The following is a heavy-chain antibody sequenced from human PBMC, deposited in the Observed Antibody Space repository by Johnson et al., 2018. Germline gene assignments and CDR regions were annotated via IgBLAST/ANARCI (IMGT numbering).Heavy chain of an antibody. CDR1: GFTIDDYA. D-gene: IGHD3-22*01. Sequence: VQLVESGGALVQPGRSLRLSCTASGFTIDDYAMSWFRQAPGKGLEWVSYISTRSSAIYYADSVRGRFTISRDNAKNSLYLQMNSLRAEDTAVYYCAREGYDSSGYYPYYMDVWGKGTTVTVSS. CDR2: ISTRSSAI. J-gene: IGHJ6*03. V-gene: IGHV3-48*01. CDR3: AREGYDSSGYYPYYMDV.